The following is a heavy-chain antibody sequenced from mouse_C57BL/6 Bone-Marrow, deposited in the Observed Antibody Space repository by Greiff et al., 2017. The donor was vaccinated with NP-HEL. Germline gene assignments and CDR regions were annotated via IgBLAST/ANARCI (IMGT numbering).Heavy chain of an antibody. D-gene: IGHD2-14*01. CDR2: INPGSGGT. J-gene: IGHJ3*01. Sequence: VQLQQSGAELVRPGTSVKVSCKASGYAFTNYLIEWVKQRPRQGLEWIGVINPGSGGTNYNEKFKGKATLTADKSSSTAYMQLSSLTSEDSAVYFCARWGYQFAYWGQGTLVTVSA. V-gene: IGHV1-54*01. CDR1: GYAFTNYL. CDR3: ARWGYQFAY.